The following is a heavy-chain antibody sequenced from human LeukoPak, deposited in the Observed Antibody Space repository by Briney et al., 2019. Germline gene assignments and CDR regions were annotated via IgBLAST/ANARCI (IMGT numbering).Heavy chain of an antibody. V-gene: IGHV3-30*04. J-gene: IGHJ3*02. CDR3: ARARSSYGYGDAFDI. Sequence: GGSLRLSCAASGFTFSTYAMHWVRQAPGKGLEWVAVISYDGSSKYYADSVKGRFTISRDNSKNTLYLQMNSLRAEDTAVYYCARARSSYGYGDAFDIWGKGTTVTVSS. D-gene: IGHD5-18*01. CDR2: ISYDGSSK. CDR1: GFTFSTYA.